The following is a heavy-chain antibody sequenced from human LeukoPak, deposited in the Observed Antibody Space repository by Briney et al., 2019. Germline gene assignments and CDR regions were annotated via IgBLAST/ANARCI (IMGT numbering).Heavy chain of an antibody. Sequence: GGSLRLSCAASGFTFSSYSMNWVRQAPGKGLEWVSSISSSSSYIYYADSVKGRFTISRDNAKNSLYLQMNSLRAEDTAVYYCARDYGSGKIGYCYGMDVWGKGTTVTVSS. CDR2: ISSSSSYI. J-gene: IGHJ6*04. CDR3: ARDYGSGKIGYCYGMDV. CDR1: GFTFSSYS. D-gene: IGHD3-10*01. V-gene: IGHV3-21*01.